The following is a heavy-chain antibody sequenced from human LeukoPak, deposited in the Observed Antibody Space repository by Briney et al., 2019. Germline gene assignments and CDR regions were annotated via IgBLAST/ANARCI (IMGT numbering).Heavy chain of an antibody. CDR3: ASSRRYYYDSSGYYAFDI. Sequence: SETLSLTCTVSGGSISSGDYYWSWIRQPPGKGLEWIGYIYYSGSTYYNPSLKSRVTISVDTSKHQFSLKLSSVTAADTAVYYCASSRRYYYDSSGYYAFDIWGQGTMVTVSS. CDR1: GGSISSGDYY. J-gene: IGHJ3*02. CDR2: IYYSGST. V-gene: IGHV4-30-4*08. D-gene: IGHD3-22*01.